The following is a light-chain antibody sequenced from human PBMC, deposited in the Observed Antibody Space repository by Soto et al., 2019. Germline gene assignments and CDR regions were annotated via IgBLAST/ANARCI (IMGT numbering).Light chain of an antibody. CDR1: NIGSKS. J-gene: IGLJ2*01. V-gene: IGLV3-21*04. CDR3: PVWDSSSDHVV. CDR2: YDS. Sequence: SYELTQPPSVSVAPGKTARITCGGNNIGSKSVHWYQQKPGQAPVLVIYYDSDRPSGIPERFSGSNSGNTATLTISRVEAGEGAGHYRPVWDSSSDHVVFGGGTKLTVL.